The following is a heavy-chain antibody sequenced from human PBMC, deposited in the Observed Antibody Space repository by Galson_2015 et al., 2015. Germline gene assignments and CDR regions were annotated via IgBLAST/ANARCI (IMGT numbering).Heavy chain of an antibody. CDR1: GFTFSDYA. D-gene: IGHD5-18*01. CDR3: ARSVDTVMADNWFHP. V-gene: IGHV3-74*01. Sequence: SLRLSCAASGFTFSDYAMSWVRQGPGKGLVWVARINNSGSSTSYAESVTGRFTISRDNAKNTLYLQMNSLRAEDTAVYYCARSVDTVMADNWFHPWGQGTLVTVSS. CDR2: INNSGSST. J-gene: IGHJ5*02.